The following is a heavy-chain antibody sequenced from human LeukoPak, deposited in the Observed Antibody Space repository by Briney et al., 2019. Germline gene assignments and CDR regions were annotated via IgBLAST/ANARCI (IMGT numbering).Heavy chain of an antibody. CDR3: ARATNRKMWFDP. Sequence: ASVKVSCKVSGYTLTELSMHWVRQAPGKGLEWMGGFDPEDGETIYAQKFQGRVTMTRDTSISTAYMELSRLRSDDTAVYYCARATNRKMWFDPWGQGTLVTVSS. CDR1: GYTLTELS. D-gene: IGHD1-14*01. J-gene: IGHJ5*02. V-gene: IGHV1-24*01. CDR2: FDPEDGET.